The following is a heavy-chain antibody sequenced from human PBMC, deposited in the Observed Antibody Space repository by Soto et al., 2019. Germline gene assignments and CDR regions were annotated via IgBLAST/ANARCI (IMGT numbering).Heavy chain of an antibody. J-gene: IGHJ4*02. CDR2: IYQGGTT. CDR3: ARDSSGRHDY. D-gene: IGHD3-22*01. CDR1: GGSVRSGSYY. Sequence: SETLSLTCSVSGGSVRSGSYYWTWIRQPPGKGLEWIGYIYQGGTTNYNASLKSRVTISIDTSKNQFFLKLNSVTAADTAVYYCARDSSGRHDYWGQGTLVTVSS. V-gene: IGHV4-61*01.